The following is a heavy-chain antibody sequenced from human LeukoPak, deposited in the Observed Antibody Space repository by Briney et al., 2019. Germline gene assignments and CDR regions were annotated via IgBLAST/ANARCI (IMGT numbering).Heavy chain of an antibody. D-gene: IGHD1-14*01. CDR1: GYTFTSHA. Sequence: ASVKVSCKDSGYTFTSHAMNWVRQAPGQGLEWMEWINTNTGNPTYAPGFTGRFVFSLDTSVSTAYLQISSLKAEDTAVYYCARGEGGILATPEDRWGQRTLVTVSS. J-gene: IGHJ5*02. V-gene: IGHV7-4-1*02. CDR2: INTNTGNP. CDR3: ARGEGGILATPEDR.